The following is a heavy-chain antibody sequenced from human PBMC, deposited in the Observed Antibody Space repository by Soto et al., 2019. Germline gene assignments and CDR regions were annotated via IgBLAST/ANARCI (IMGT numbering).Heavy chain of an antibody. D-gene: IGHD6-6*01. CDR3: ATVHSTSRSFDY. V-gene: IGHV3-23*01. CDR2: TGLNGRTT. Sequence: EVHLLESGGGLVQPGGSLRLSCAASGFTFSMSAMTWVHQAPGKGLEWVSTTGLNGRTTYYADSVKGRFTVSRDNSKNTLDLHMSSLRAEDTAVYYCATVHSTSRSFDYWGQGTLVTVSS. J-gene: IGHJ4*02. CDR1: GFTFSMSA.